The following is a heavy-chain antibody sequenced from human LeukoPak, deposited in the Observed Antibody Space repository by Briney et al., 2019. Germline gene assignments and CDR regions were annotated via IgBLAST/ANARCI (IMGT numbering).Heavy chain of an antibody. D-gene: IGHD3-16*01. CDR3: AKGGYYFDY. CDR1: GLTFSSFG. J-gene: IGHJ4*02. CDR2: IRYDGSTK. Sequence: GGSLRLSCAAPGLTFSSFGMHWVRQAPGKGLEWVAFIRYDGSTKYYADSVKGRFTISRDNSKSTLYLQVNSLRAEDTAVYYCAKGGYYFDYWGQGTLVTVSS. V-gene: IGHV3-30*02.